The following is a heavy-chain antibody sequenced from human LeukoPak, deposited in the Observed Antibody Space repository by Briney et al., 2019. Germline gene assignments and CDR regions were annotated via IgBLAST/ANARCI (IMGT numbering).Heavy chain of an antibody. CDR2: INPYSGGT. Sequence: ASVKVSCRASGYTFTGYYMHWLRQAPGQGLEWMGWINPYSGGTNYAQKFQGRVTMTRDTPISTAFMELSRLRSDDTAVYYCARALDVLLWFGEFWGQGTLVTVSS. V-gene: IGHV1-2*02. D-gene: IGHD3-10*01. J-gene: IGHJ4*02. CDR3: ARALDVLLWFGEF. CDR1: GYTFTGYY.